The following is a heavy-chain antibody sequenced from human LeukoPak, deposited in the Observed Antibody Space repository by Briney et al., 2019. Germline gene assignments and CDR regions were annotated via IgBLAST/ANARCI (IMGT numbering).Heavy chain of an antibody. CDR3: ARGTDGDY. D-gene: IGHD6-6*01. J-gene: IGHJ4*02. CDR2: INHSGST. V-gene: IGHV4-34*01. Sequence: PSETLSLTCAVYGGSFSGCYWSWIRQPPGKGLEWIGEINHSGSTNYNPSLKSRVTISVDTSKNQFPLKLSSVTAADTAVYYCARGTDGDYWGQGTLVTVSS. CDR1: GGSFSGCY.